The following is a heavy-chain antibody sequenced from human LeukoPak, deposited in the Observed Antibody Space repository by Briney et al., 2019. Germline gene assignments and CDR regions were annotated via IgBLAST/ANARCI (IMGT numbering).Heavy chain of an antibody. CDR1: GDSVSSNSVV. CDR2: TYYKSKWNY. Sequence: SQTLSLTCAISGDSVSSNSVVWNWIRQSPSRGLEWLGRTYYKSKWNYNYAVSVKSRMTINPDTSKNQFSLHLNSVTPEDTAVYYCARVWDIVVVPAAMQDDDAFDIWGQGTMVTVSS. J-gene: IGHJ3*02. D-gene: IGHD2-2*01. V-gene: IGHV6-1*01. CDR3: ARVWDIVVVPAAMQDDDAFDI.